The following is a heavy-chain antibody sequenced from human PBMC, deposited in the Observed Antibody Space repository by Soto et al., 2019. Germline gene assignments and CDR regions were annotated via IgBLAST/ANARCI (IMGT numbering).Heavy chain of an antibody. J-gene: IGHJ6*02. CDR2: INPNSGGT. V-gene: IGHV1-2*02. Sequence: GASVKVSCKASGYTFTGYYMHWVRQAPGQGLEWMGWINPNSGGTNYAQKFQGRVTMTRDTSISTAYMELSRLRSDDTAVYYCARVRDGPTDYGSYYYYYYGMDVWGQGTTVTVSS. D-gene: IGHD3-10*01. CDR1: GYTFTGYY. CDR3: ARVRDGPTDYGSYYYYYYGMDV.